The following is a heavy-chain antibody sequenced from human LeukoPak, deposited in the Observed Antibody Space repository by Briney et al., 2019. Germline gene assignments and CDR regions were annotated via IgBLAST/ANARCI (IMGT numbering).Heavy chain of an antibody. V-gene: IGHV1-18*01. CDR2: ISAYNGNT. D-gene: IGHD2-15*01. CDR3: ARDGADIVVVVAATDNWFDP. Sequence: ASVKVSCKASGYTFTSYGISWVRQAPGQGLEWMGWISAYNGNTNYAQKLQGRVTMTTDTSTSTAYMELRSLRSDDTAVYYCARDGADIVVVVAATDNWFDPWGQGTLVTVSS. CDR1: GYTFTSYG. J-gene: IGHJ5*02.